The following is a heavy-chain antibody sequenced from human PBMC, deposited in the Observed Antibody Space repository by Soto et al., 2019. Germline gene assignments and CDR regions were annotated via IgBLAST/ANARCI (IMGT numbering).Heavy chain of an antibody. Sequence: QVQLVESGGGVVQPGRSLRLSCAASGFTFSSCAMHWVRQAPGKGLECVAVISDDGSNKHYADSVKGQFTISRDNSKNTLYLQMNSLRAEDTAIYYCARDGGDGYNMIDYWGQGTLVTASS. V-gene: IGHV3-30-3*01. D-gene: IGHD3-16*01. CDR3: ARDGGDGYNMIDY. CDR2: ISDDGSNK. CDR1: GFTFSSCA. J-gene: IGHJ4*01.